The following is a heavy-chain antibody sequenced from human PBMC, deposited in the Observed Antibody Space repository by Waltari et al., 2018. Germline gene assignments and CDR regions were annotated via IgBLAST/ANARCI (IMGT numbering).Heavy chain of an antibody. CDR1: GFTFTSYG. D-gene: IGHD6-13*01. CDR3: ARQGYSGSSLTYDY. CDR2: MWYDGSNK. J-gene: IGHJ4*02. Sequence: QVQLVESGGGVVQPGRSLRLSCAASGFTFTSYGMHWVRQAPGKGREWVAVMWYDGSNKYYADSVKGRFTISRDISKSTLYLQMNSLGPQDTAVYYCARQGYSGSSLTYDYWGQGTLVTVSS. V-gene: IGHV3-33*01.